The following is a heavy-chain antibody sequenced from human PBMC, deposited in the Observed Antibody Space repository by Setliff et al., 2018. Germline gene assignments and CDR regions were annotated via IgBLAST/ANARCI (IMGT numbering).Heavy chain of an antibody. CDR1: GYTFTTYA. D-gene: IGHD3-10*01. V-gene: IGHV7-4-1*02. CDR3: ARASRFGTIKYRSDYYMDV. CDR2: INTNTGNP. Sequence: ASVKVSCKASGYTFTTYAISWMRQAPGQGLEWMGWINTNTGNPSYAQGFTGRFVFSLDTSVSTAYLQISSLKAEDTALYYCARASRFGTIKYRSDYYMDVWGKGTTVTVLL. J-gene: IGHJ6*03.